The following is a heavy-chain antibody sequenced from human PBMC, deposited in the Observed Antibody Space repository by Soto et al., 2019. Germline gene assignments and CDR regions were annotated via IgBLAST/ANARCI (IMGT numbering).Heavy chain of an antibody. V-gene: IGHV3-7*01. CDR1: GFTFSTYW. Sequence: GGSLRLSCAASGFTFSTYWMSWVRQAPGKGLEWLANIKEDGSEKYYVDSLKGRFTISRDNAKNSLYVQMNSLRVEDTAVYYCARGGIGYCCGGTCFYTAFDIWGQGSMVTVSS. CDR2: IKEDGSEK. CDR3: ARGGIGYCCGGTCFYTAFDI. J-gene: IGHJ3*02. D-gene: IGHD2-15*01.